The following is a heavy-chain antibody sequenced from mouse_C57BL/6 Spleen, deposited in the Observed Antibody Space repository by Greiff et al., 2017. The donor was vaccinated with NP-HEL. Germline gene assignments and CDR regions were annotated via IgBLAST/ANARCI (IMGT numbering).Heavy chain of an antibody. CDR3: TTGGYYYGSSYNY. V-gene: IGHV14-4*01. J-gene: IGHJ2*01. CDR1: GFNIKDDY. D-gene: IGHD1-1*01. CDR2: IDPENGDT. Sequence: DVQLQESGAELVRPGASVKLSCTASGFNIKDDYMHWVKQRPEQGLEWIGWIDPENGDTEYASKFQGKATITADTSSNTAYLQLSSLTSEDTAVYYCTTGGYYYGSSYNYWGQGTTLTVSS.